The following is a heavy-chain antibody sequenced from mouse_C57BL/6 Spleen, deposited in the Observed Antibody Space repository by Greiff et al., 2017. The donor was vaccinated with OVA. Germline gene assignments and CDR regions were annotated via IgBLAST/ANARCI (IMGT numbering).Heavy chain of an antibody. CDR1: GYAFTNYL. J-gene: IGHJ4*01. V-gene: IGHV1-54*01. Sequence: VQLQQSGAELVRPGTSVKVSCKASGYAFTNYLIEWVKQRPGQGLEWIGVINPGSGGTNYNEKFKGKATLTADKSSSTAYMQLSSLTSEDSAVYFCARESFTTVVAPYYAMDYWGQGTSVTVSS. CDR3: ARESFTTVVAPYYAMDY. D-gene: IGHD1-1*01. CDR2: INPGSGGT.